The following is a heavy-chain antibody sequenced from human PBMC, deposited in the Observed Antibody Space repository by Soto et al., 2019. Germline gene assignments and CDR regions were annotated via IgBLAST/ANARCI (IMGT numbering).Heavy chain of an antibody. CDR2: IYPGGVNI. Sequence: ASVKVSCKAIGYSFTSHYMHWVRQAPGQGLEWMGTIYPGGVNIGYAQKFKGRVTMTKDTSTSTAYMELRSLRSDDTAVYYCARHADYFDYWGQGTLVTVSS. CDR3: ARHADYFDY. CDR1: GYSFTSHY. V-gene: IGHV1-46*01. J-gene: IGHJ4*02.